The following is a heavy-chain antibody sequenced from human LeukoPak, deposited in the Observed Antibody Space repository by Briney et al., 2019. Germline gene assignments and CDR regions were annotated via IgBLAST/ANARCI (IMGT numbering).Heavy chain of an antibody. D-gene: IGHD3-16*01. CDR2: INWNGGST. CDR3: ARWASKGGMDV. CDR1: GFTFDDYG. V-gene: IGHV3-20*04. Sequence: RGSLRLSCAASGFTFDDYGMRWVRHVSGKGVEWVSGINWNGGSTVYADSVKGRFTISRDNAKNSLYLQMNSLRAEDTALYYCARWASKGGMDVWGKGTTVTVSS. J-gene: IGHJ6*04.